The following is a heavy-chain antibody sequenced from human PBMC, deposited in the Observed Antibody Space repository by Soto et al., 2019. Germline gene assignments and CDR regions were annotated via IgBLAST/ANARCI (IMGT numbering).Heavy chain of an antibody. J-gene: IGHJ6*03. Sequence: EVQLLESGGGLVQPGGSLRLSCVGSGFIFSNYAMAWVRQAPGKGLEWVSGFGGSGGTYYADSVKGRYTISRDNSKNTLYLQMNSLRVEDTAVYYCAKSQSSLYYMDVWGKGTAVTVSS. CDR1: GFIFSNYA. V-gene: IGHV3-23*01. CDR3: AKSQSSLYYMDV. CDR2: FGGSGGT.